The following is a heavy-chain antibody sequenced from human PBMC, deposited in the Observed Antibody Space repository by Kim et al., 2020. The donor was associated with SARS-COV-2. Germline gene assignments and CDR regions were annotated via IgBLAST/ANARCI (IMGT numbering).Heavy chain of an antibody. J-gene: IGHJ5*02. Sequence: SETLSLTCAVYGGSFSGYYWSWIRQPPGKGLEWIGEINHSGSTNYNPSLKSRVTISVDTSKNHFSLKLSSVTAADTAVYYCSRGGGQHPRANWFDPWGQG. D-gene: IGHD2-15*01. CDR1: GGSFSGYY. V-gene: IGHV4-34*01. CDR3: SRGGGQHPRANWFDP. CDR2: INHSGST.